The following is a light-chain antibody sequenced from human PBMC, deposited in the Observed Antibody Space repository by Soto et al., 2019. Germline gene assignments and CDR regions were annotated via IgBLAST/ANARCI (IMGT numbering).Light chain of an antibody. CDR3: QSYDSSLTGV. V-gene: IGLV1-40*01. Sequence: QSVPTQPPSVSGAPGQRVTISCTGSNSDIGAGYDVHWYQQLPGTAPKLVIYANNNRPSGVPDRFSASKSGTSASLAITGLQADDEADYYCQSYDSSLTGVFGTGTKVTVL. CDR2: ANN. CDR1: NSDIGAGYD. J-gene: IGLJ1*01.